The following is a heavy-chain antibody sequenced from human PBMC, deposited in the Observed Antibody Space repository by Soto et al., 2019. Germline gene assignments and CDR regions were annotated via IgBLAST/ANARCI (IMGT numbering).Heavy chain of an antibody. CDR1: GGSMNDYY. D-gene: IGHD6-6*01. V-gene: IGHV4-4*07. CDR2: IFTSGHT. J-gene: IGHJ6*02. Sequence: QVQLQESGPGLVKPSETLSLTCTVSGGSMNDYYWSWIRQPAGKGLEWIGRIFTSGHTNYNPYLRSRLTMSVDTSTNQVSLRLTSVTAADTAVYYCASGRLVSRYYGLDVWGQGTTVTVSS. CDR3: ASGRLVSRYYGLDV.